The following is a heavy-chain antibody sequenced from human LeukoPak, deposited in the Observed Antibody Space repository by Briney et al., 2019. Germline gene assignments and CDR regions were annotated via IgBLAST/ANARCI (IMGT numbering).Heavy chain of an antibody. Sequence: GGSLRLSCVGSGFTFAKYAMTWVRGAPGKGLEWVSVISGSGNVTYYSESVKGRFTISRDNSKRTLYLQMDSLRADDTAIYYCAKDRAGANWGQGTLVLVSS. J-gene: IGHJ4*02. CDR3: AKDRAGAN. CDR2: ISGSGNVT. V-gene: IGHV3-23*01. CDR1: GFTFAKYA.